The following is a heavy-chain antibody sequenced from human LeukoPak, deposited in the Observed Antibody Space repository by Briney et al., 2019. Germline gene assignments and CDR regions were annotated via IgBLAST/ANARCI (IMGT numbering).Heavy chain of an antibody. CDR2: MNPNRGNT. J-gene: IGHJ4*02. D-gene: IGHD2-2*01. Sequence: GASVKVSCKASVYTFTSYDINWVRQATAQGLEWMGWMNPNRGNTGYAQKSQGSVTMTRNTSISTAYMERSSLRSEGTAVHYCARGTGDVVPAAPPDYWGQRTRGTVSS. V-gene: IGHV1-8*01. CDR3: ARGTGDVVPAAPPDY. CDR1: VYTFTSYD.